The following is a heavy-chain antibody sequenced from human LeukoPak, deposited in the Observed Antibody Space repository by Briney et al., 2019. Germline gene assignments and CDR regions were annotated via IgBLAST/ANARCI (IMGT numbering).Heavy chain of an antibody. CDR3: AKSWDAFDF. CDR2: ILGSGGST. D-gene: IGHD3-10*01. Sequence: GGSLRLSCAASGFTFSYNAMSWVRQAPGKGLEWVSGILGSGGSTYYADAVKGRFTISRDNSKNTLYLQMNTLRAEDTAVYYCAKSWDAFDFWGQGTMVTVSS. CDR1: GFTFSYNA. V-gene: IGHV3-23*01. J-gene: IGHJ3*01.